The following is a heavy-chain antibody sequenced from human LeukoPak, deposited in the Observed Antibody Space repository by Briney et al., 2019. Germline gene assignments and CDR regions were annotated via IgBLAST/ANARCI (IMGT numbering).Heavy chain of an antibody. D-gene: IGHD6-13*01. Sequence: GESLKISCKGSGYSFTSYWIGWVRQMPGKGLEWMGIIYPGGSDTRYSPSFQGQVTISADKSISTAYLQWSSLKASDTAMYYCARHMRSGYSSSWYDAFDIWGQGTMVTVSS. CDR2: IYPGGSDT. CDR1: GYSFTSYW. V-gene: IGHV5-51*01. CDR3: ARHMRSGYSSSWYDAFDI. J-gene: IGHJ3*02.